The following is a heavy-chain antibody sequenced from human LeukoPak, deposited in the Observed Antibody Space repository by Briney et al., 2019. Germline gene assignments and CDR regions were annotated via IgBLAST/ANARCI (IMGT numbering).Heavy chain of an antibody. CDR2: IYPGDSDT. CDR3: ARGSSYYYDSSGYYRPAYFDY. J-gene: IGHJ4*02. D-gene: IGHD3-22*01. V-gene: IGHV5-51*01. CDR1: GYSFTSYW. Sequence: GESLKISCKGSGYSFTSYWIGWVRQMPGEGLEWMGIIYPGDSDTRYSPSFQGQVTISADKSISTAYLQWSSLKASDTAMYYCARGSSYYYDSSGYYRPAYFDYWGQGTLVTVSS.